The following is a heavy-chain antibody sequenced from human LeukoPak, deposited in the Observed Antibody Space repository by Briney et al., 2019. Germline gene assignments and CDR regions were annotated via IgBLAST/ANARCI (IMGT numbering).Heavy chain of an antibody. CDR3: AKDRSYYGSGSPTHY. Sequence: GGSLRLSCAASGFTFSSYGMHWVRQAPGKGLEWVAVISYDGSNKYYADSVKGRFTISRDNSKNTLYLQMNSLRAEDTAVYYCAKDRSYYGSGSPTHYWGQGTLVTVSS. V-gene: IGHV3-30*18. D-gene: IGHD3-10*01. J-gene: IGHJ4*02. CDR2: ISYDGSNK. CDR1: GFTFSSYG.